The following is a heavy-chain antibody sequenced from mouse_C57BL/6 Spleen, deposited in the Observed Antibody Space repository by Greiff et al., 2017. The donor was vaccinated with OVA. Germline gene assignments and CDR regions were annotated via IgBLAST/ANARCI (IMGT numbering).Heavy chain of an antibody. CDR3: TRGDTTVVGYYFDY. V-gene: IGHV5-9-1*02. CDR1: GFTFSSYA. J-gene: IGHJ2*01. D-gene: IGHD1-1*01. CDR2: ISSGGDYI. Sequence: EVKLVESGEGLVKPGGSLKLSCAASGFTFSSYAMSWVRQTPEKRLEWVAYISSGGDYIYYADTVKGRFTISRDNARNTLYLQMSSLKSEDTAMYYCTRGDTTVVGYYFDYWGQGTTLTVSS.